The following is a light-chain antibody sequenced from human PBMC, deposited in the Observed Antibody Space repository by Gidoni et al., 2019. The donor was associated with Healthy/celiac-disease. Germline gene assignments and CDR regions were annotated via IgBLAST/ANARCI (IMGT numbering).Light chain of an antibody. J-gene: IGKJ1*01. CDR3: QQRSNWLWT. CDR2: DAS. Sequence: EIVVTQSPATLSLSPGERATLSCRASQSVSSYLAWYQQKPGQAPRLLIYDASNRATCIPARFSGSGSGTDFTLPISSLEPEDFAVYYCQQRSNWLWTFGQGTKVEIK. V-gene: IGKV3-11*01. CDR1: QSVSSY.